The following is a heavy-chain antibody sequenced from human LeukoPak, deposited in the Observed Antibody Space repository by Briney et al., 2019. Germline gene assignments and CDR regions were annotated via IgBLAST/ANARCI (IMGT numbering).Heavy chain of an antibody. V-gene: IGHV4-34*01. CDR3: ARHTLVGARNAFDI. Sequence: SETLSLTCAVYGGSFSGYYWSWIRQPPGKGLEWIGEINHSGSTNYNPSLKSRVTISVDTSKNQFSLKLSSVTAADTAVYYCARHTLVGARNAFDIWGQGTMVTVSS. D-gene: IGHD1-26*01. CDR2: INHSGST. CDR1: GGSFSGYY. J-gene: IGHJ3*02.